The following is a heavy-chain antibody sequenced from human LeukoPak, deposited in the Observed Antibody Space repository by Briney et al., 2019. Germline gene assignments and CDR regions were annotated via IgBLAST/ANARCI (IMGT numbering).Heavy chain of an antibody. V-gene: IGHV3-30*03. CDR1: GFTFSSYG. D-gene: IGHD3-10*01. CDR3: ARDSVVRGVINY. Sequence: GGSLRLSCAASGFTFSSYGMHWVRQAPGKGLEWVAVISDDGSNKYYADSVKGRFTLSRDSSKNTLYLQLNSLRGEDTAVYYCARDSVVRGVINYWGQGTLVTVSS. J-gene: IGHJ4*02. CDR2: ISDDGSNK.